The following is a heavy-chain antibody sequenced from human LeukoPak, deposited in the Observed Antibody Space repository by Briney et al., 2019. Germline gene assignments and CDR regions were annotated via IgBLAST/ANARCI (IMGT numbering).Heavy chain of an antibody. CDR1: GFSFSSYS. CDR2: ISSDGNSK. J-gene: IGHJ4*02. D-gene: IGHD3-16*01. V-gene: IGHV3-30*09. CDR3: ARDQGWGDY. Sequence: GGSLRLSCAASGFSFSSYSIHWVRQAPGKGLEWVAVISSDGNSKNFALSVKGRFAISRDNSKNTLFLQMNNLRSEDTAVYYCARDQGWGDYWGQGTLVTVSS.